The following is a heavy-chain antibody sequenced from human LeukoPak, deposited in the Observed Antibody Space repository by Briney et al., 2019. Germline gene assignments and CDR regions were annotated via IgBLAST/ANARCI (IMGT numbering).Heavy chain of an antibody. CDR2: ISYDGSNK. CDR3: ARAQAPGDDYYYYGMDV. J-gene: IGHJ6*02. CDR1: GFTFSSYA. Sequence: GRSLRLSCAASGFTFSSYAMHWVRQAPGKGLEWVAVISYDGSNKYYADSVKGRFTISRDNSENTLYLQMNSLRAEDTAVYYCARAQAPGDDYYYYGMDVWGQGTTVTVSS. D-gene: IGHD7-27*01. V-gene: IGHV3-30-3*01.